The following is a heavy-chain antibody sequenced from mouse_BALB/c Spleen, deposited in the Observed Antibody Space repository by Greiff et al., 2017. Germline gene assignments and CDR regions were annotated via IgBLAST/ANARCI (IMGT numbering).Heavy chain of an antibody. CDR1: GFTFSSYA. D-gene: IGHD2-10*01. CDR3: ARGAAYYGNYVAY. Sequence: EVNVVESGGGLVKPGGSLKLSCAASGFTFSSYAMSWVRQTPEKRLEWVASISSGGSTYYPDSVKGRFTISRDNARNILYLQMSSLRSEDTAMYYCARGAAYYGNYVAYWGQGTLVTVSA. J-gene: IGHJ3*01. CDR2: ISSGGST. V-gene: IGHV5-6-5*01.